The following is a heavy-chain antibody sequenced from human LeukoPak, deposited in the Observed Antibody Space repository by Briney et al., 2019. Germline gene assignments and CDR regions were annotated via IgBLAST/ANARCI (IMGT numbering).Heavy chain of an antibody. Sequence: GRSLRLSCAASGFTFSSYAMHWVRQAPGKGLEWVAVISYDGSNKYYADSVKGRFTISRDNSKNTLYLQMNSLRAEDTAVYYCARDRHYYDSSGYSLFDYWGQGTLVTVSS. CDR3: ARDRHYYDSSGYSLFDY. V-gene: IGHV3-30-3*01. J-gene: IGHJ4*02. CDR1: GFTFSSYA. D-gene: IGHD3-22*01. CDR2: ISYDGSNK.